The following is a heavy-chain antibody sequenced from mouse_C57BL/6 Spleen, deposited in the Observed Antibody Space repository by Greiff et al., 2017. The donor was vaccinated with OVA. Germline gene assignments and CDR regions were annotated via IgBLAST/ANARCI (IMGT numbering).Heavy chain of an antibody. V-gene: IGHV5-17*01. J-gene: IGHJ2*01. CDR2: ISSGSSTI. CDR3: ARCGNYPYYFDY. Sequence: EVHLVESGGGLVKPGGSLKLSCAASGFTFSDYGMHWVRQAPEKGLEWVAYISSGSSTIYYADTVKGRFTISRDNAKNTLFLQMTSLRSEDTAMYYCARCGNYPYYFDYWGQGTTLTVSS. D-gene: IGHD2-1*01. CDR1: GFTFSDYG.